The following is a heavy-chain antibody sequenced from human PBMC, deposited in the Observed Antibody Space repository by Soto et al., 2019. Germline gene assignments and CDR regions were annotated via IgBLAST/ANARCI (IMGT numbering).Heavy chain of an antibody. CDR2: LKPDNGVT. J-gene: IGHJ6*02. D-gene: IGHD3-10*01. CDR3: ARDLCPLGSGSPCPTFGMDV. Sequence: QVQLVQSGAEVKPPGASVKVSCKASGYTFTGHYMHWVRQVSGRRLEFLGWLKPDNGVTYYAPTFQGRVTVTRDTSNTIAYMEMSGLHSDDTAVYFCARDLCPLGSGSPCPTFGMDVWGQGTTVAVTS. CDR1: GYTFTGHY. V-gene: IGHV1-2*02.